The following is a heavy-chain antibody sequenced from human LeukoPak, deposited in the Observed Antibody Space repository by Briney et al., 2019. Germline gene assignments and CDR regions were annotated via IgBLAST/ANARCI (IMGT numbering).Heavy chain of an antibody. J-gene: IGHJ4*01. V-gene: IGHV1-2*02. CDR1: GYIFTTCF. CDR2: INPNNGDT. D-gene: IGHD3-9*01. Sequence: ASVTVSCKASGYIFTTCFLHWVRLAPAQGLEWMGWINPNNGDTNYVQQFQGRVTMTRETSISTDYMELTRLRSDDTTVYYCARGGGYDIWTGYQDYWGQGTLVTVSS. CDR3: ARGGGYDIWTGYQDY.